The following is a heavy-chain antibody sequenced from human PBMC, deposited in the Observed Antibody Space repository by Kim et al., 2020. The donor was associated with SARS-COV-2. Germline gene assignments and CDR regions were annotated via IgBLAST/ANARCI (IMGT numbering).Heavy chain of an antibody. V-gene: IGHV3-48*03. CDR1: GFSFSRSY. CDR2: IGTGGTTK. J-gene: IGHJ3*02. Sequence: GGSLRLSCEASGFSFSRSYLNWVRLTPGKGLEWLSYIGTGGTTKKYADSVKGRFFISRDNAENSLHLLMNSLRAEDTALYFCARMKDDGFDMWGQGTKVIVYS. CDR3: ARMKDDGFDM.